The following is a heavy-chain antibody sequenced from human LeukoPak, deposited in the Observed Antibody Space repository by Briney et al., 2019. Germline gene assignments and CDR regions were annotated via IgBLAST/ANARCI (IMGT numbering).Heavy chain of an antibody. J-gene: IGHJ5*02. D-gene: IGHD2-2*01. Sequence: ASVRVSCKTSGYTFTNYDINWVRQATGQGLEWMGWMNPNSGNTGYAQKFQGRVTMTRNTSISTAYMELSSLRSEDTAVYYCARPQCSNNECHPPEWFGPLGQGTLVTVSS. CDR1: GYTFTNYD. V-gene: IGHV1-8*01. CDR2: MNPNSGNT. CDR3: ARPQCSNNECHPPEWFGP.